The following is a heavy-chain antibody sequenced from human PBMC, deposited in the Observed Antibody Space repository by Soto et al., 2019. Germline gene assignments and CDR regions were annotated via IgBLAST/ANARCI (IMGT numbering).Heavy chain of an antibody. D-gene: IGHD3-22*01. CDR3: ARDRDYYDSSGYYWGWFDP. J-gene: IGHJ5*02. CDR2: IYTSGST. V-gene: IGHV4-4*07. CDR1: GGSISSYY. Sequence: TLSLTCTVSGGSISSYYWSWIRQPAGKGLEWIGRIYTSGSTNYNPSLKSRVTMSVDTSKNQFSLKLSSVTAADTAVYYCARDRDYYDSSGYYWGWFDPWGQGTLVTVSS.